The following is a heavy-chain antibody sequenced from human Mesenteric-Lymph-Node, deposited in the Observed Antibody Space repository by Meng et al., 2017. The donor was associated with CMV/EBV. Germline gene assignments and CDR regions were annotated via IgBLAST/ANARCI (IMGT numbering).Heavy chain of an antibody. Sequence: GESLKISCAASGFTFSSYSMNWVRQAPGKGLEWVAVISYDGSNKYYADSVKGRFTISRDNSKNTLYLQMNSLRAEDTAVYYCARDGFWSGSPPLRLDYWGQGTLVTVSS. CDR3: ARDGFWSGSPPLRLDY. J-gene: IGHJ4*02. V-gene: IGHV3-30*03. D-gene: IGHD3-3*01. CDR1: GFTFSSYS. CDR2: ISYDGSNK.